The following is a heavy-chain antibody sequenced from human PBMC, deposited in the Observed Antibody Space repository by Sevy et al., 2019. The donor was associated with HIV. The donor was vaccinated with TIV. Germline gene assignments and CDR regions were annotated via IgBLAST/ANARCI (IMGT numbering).Heavy chain of an antibody. D-gene: IGHD3-10*01. CDR3: ARDRIPSTMVRGVIISSYYYYGMDV. V-gene: IGHV3-33*01. CDR2: IWYDGSNK. Sequence: GESLKISCAASGFTFSSYGMHWVRQAPGKGLEWVAVIWYDGSNKYYADSVKGRFTISRDNSKNTLYLQMNSLRAEDTAVYYCARDRIPSTMVRGVIISSYYYYGMDVWGQGTTVTVSS. CDR1: GFTFSSYG. J-gene: IGHJ6*02.